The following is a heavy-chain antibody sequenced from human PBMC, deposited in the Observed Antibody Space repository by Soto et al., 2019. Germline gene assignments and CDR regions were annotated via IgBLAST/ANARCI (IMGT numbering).Heavy chain of an antibody. CDR3: AKPPLGVHGPGPEYYYYGMDV. J-gene: IGHJ6*02. CDR2: IYYSGST. CDR1: GGSISSYY. V-gene: IGHV4-59*01. Sequence: SETLSLTCTVSGGSISSYYWSWIRQPPGKGLEWIGYIYYSGSTNYNPSLKSRVTISVDTSKNQFSLKLSSVTAADTAVYYCAKPPLGVHGPGPEYYYYGMDVWGQGTTVTVSS. D-gene: IGHD1-1*01.